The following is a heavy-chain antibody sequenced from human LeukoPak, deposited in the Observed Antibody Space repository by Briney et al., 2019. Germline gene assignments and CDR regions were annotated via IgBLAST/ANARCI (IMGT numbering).Heavy chain of an antibody. CDR3: ARDKGSGDSYFDS. CDR1: GFTFSRYW. CDR2: INQDGGEK. Sequence: GGSLRLSCVASGFTFSRYWMTWVRQAPGKGLEWVANINQDGGEKYYVDSVKGRFTISRDNAKNSLFLQMNSLRAEDTAVYYCARDKGSGDSYFDSWGQGTLVTVSP. D-gene: IGHD7-27*01. J-gene: IGHJ4*02. V-gene: IGHV3-7*03.